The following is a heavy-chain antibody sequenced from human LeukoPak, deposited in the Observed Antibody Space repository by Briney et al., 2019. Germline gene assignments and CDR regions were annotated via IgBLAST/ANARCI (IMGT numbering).Heavy chain of an antibody. J-gene: IGHJ4*02. V-gene: IGHV3-48*01. D-gene: IGHD6-19*01. Sequence: GGSLRLSCAASGFTFSSYSMNWVRQAPGKGLEWVSNISGSGSGGNTYYADSVKGRFTISRDSSKDTLYLQMNSLRAEDTAVYYCAREGALEFTVIAMAGFDYWGQGTLVTVSS. CDR3: AREGALEFTVIAMAGFDY. CDR2: ISGSGSGGNT. CDR1: GFTFSSYS.